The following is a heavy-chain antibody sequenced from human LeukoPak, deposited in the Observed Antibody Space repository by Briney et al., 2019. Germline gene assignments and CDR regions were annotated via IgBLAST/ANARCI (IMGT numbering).Heavy chain of an antibody. Sequence: GGSLRLSCAASGFIFSNFWMHWVRQAPGKELVWVSRIKSDGSSTSYADSVKGRFTISRDNAKKTLFLQMNSLTAEDTAVYYCARDLSYGDWGQGTLVTVSS. J-gene: IGHJ4*02. D-gene: IGHD5-18*01. V-gene: IGHV3-74*01. CDR3: ARDLSYGD. CDR1: GFIFSNFW. CDR2: IKSDGSST.